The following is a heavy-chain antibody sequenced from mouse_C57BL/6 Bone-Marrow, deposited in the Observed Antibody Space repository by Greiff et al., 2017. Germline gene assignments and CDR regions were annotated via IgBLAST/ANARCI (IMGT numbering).Heavy chain of an antibody. CDR1: GYAFSSYW. D-gene: IGHD4-1*01. CDR3: ARRQNWDGAMDY. J-gene: IGHJ4*01. V-gene: IGHV1-80*01. CDR2: IYPGDGDT. Sequence: QVQLQQSGAELVKPGASVKISCKASGYAFSSYWMNWVKQRPGKGLEWIGQIYPGDGDTNYNGKFKGKATLTADKSSSTAYMQLSSLTSEDSAVYFCARRQNWDGAMDYWGQGTSVTVSS.